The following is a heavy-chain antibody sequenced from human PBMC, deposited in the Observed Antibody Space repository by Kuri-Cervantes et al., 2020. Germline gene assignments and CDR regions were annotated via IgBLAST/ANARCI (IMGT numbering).Heavy chain of an antibody. J-gene: IGHJ5*02. CDR1: GFTFSSSG. CDR3: AREQRGQLLPRNNWFDP. CDR2: ISYDGSNK. D-gene: IGHD2-2*01. V-gene: IGHV3-30*03. Sequence: GESLKISCAASGFTFSSSGMHWVRQAPGKGLDWVTIISYDGSNKYYADSVKGRFTISRDNSKNTLYLQMNSLRAEDTAVYYCAREQRGQLLPRNNWFDPWGQGTLVTVSS.